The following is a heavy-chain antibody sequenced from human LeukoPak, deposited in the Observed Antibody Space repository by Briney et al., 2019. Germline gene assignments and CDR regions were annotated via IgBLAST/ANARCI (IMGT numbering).Heavy chain of an antibody. CDR3: AKDQTYYFGSGSYRHGMDV. CDR1: GFTFDDYT. CDR2: ITWDGGST. Sequence: GGSLRLSCAASGFTFDDYTMHWVRQAPGKGLEWVSLITWDGGSTFYADSVKGRFTISRDTSKNTLYLQMNSLRADDTAVYYCAKDQTYYFGSGSYRHGMDVWGQGTTVTVSS. J-gene: IGHJ6*02. V-gene: IGHV3-43*01. D-gene: IGHD3-10*01.